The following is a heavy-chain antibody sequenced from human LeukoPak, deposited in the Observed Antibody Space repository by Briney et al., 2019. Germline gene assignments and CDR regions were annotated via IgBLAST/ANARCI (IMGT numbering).Heavy chain of an antibody. CDR2: ISDSGGST. Sequence: PGGSLRLSCAASGFTFSSYAMSWVRQAPGKGLEWVSAISDSGGSTYDADSAKGRFTISRDNSKNTLYLQMSSLRAEDTAVYYCAKDTSIGRYCTNGVCSPFDYWGQGTLVTVSS. D-gene: IGHD2-8*01. CDR3: AKDTSIGRYCTNGVCSPFDY. CDR1: GFTFSSYA. J-gene: IGHJ4*02. V-gene: IGHV3-23*01.